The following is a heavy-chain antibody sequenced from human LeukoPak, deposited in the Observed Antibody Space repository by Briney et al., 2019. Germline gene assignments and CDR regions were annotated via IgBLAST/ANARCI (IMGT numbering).Heavy chain of an antibody. V-gene: IGHV4-30-4*08. CDR3: ARESGDYVWFDP. J-gene: IGHJ5*02. CDR1: GGSVNSGSYF. Sequence: SETLSLTCTVSGGSVNSGSYFWSWIRQPPGKGLEWIGYIYYSGSTYYNPSLKSRVTISVDTSKNQFSLKLSSVTAADTAVYYCARESGDYVWFDPWGQGTLVTVSS. CDR2: IYYSGST. D-gene: IGHD4-17*01.